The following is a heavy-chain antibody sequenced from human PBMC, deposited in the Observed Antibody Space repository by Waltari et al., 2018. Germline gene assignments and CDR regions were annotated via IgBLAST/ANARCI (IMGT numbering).Heavy chain of an antibody. Sequence: QVQLVQSGAEVKKPGSSVKVSCKASGGTFSSYAISWVRQAPGQGLEWMGGIIPNFGTANYAHNFQGRVTITADESTSTAYMELSSLRSEDTAVYYCARADYYDSSGLDYYFDYWGQGTLVTVSS. J-gene: IGHJ4*02. CDR3: ARADYYDSSGLDYYFDY. D-gene: IGHD3-22*01. V-gene: IGHV1-69*01. CDR1: GGTFSSYA. CDR2: IIPNFGTA.